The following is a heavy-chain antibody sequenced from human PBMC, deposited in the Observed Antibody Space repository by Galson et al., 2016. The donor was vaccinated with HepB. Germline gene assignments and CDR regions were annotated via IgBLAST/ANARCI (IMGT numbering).Heavy chain of an antibody. CDR2: IYYTGNT. J-gene: IGHJ4*02. CDR1: GGSISSSGYY. V-gene: IGHV4-39*01. D-gene: IGHD5-18*01. CDR3: ARHIYSYGYVLDY. Sequence: SETLSLTCNVSGGSISSSGYYWGWIRQPPGKGLEWIANIYYTGNTYYNPSLKSRVTISVDTSKNQFSLRLTSVTAADTAVYHCARHIYSYGYVLDYWGQGILVTVSS.